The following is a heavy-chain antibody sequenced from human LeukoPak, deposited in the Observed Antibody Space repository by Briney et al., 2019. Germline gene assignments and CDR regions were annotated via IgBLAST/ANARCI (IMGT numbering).Heavy chain of an antibody. J-gene: IGHJ4*02. Sequence: PGGSLRLSCAASGFTFSSYSMNWVRQAPGKGLEWVSSISSSSSYINYADSVRGRFTISRDNAKNSLFLQMDSLRAEDTAVYYCARDRGSYYYGSGSLDYWGQGTLVTVSS. CDR2: ISSSSSYI. D-gene: IGHD3-10*01. V-gene: IGHV3-21*01. CDR3: ARDRGSYYYGSGSLDY. CDR1: GFTFSSYS.